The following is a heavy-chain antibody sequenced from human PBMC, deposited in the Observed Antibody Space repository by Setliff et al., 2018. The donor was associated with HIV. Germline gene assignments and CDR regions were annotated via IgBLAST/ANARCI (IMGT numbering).Heavy chain of an antibody. J-gene: IGHJ4*02. CDR3: AKDRGEVPTAFFDY. D-gene: IGHD2-2*01. CDR2: IGGSGVST. CDR1: GFTFSTYA. Sequence: PGGSLRLSCATSGFTFSTYAMNWVRQAPGKGLEWVSVIGGSGVSTYYAESVKGRFIISRDNSKNTLYLQMNSLRAEDTAVYYCAKDRGEVPTAFFDYWGQGTLVTVSS. V-gene: IGHV3-23*01.